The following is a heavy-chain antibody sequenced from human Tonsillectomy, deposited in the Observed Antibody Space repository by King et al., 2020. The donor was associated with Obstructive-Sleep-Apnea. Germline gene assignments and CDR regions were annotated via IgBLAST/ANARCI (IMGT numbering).Heavy chain of an antibody. J-gene: IGHJ6*02. CDR2: ISSSYGYT. Sequence: VQLVESGGGLVKPGGSLRLSCAASGFSFSDSYMSWIRQAPGKGLEWIAYISSSYGYTKYADSVKSRFTVSRDNAKNSLYLQMNNLRVEDTAVYYCARDSIVVEIAASDGMDLWGQGTTVTVSS. D-gene: IGHD2-21*01. CDR3: ARDSIVVEIAASDGMDL. V-gene: IGHV3-11*06. CDR1: GFSFSDSY.